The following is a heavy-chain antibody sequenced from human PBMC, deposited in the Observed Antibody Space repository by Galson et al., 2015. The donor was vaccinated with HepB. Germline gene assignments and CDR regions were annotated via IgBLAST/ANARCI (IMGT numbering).Heavy chain of an antibody. Sequence: SVTVSCKASGSTFTSYYMHWVRQAPGQGLEWMGIINPSGGSTSYAQKFQGRVTMTRDTSTSTVYMELSSLRSEDTAVYYCARDFGVTMVRGVIYYWGQGTLVTVSS. CDR3: ARDFGVTMVRGVIYY. V-gene: IGHV1-46*01. J-gene: IGHJ4*02. CDR1: GSTFTSYY. CDR2: INPSGGST. D-gene: IGHD3-10*01.